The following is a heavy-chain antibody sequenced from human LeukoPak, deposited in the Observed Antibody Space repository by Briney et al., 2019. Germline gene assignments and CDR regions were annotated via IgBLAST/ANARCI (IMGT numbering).Heavy chain of an antibody. CDR1: GFTFSSYG. J-gene: IGHJ4*02. Sequence: GGSLRLSCAASGFTFSSYGMHWVRQAPGKGLEWVAVIWYDGSNKYYADSVKGRFTISRDYSKNTLYLQMNSLRAEDTAVYYCARDRVIDGGWPYYFDYWGQGTLVTVSS. V-gene: IGHV3-33*01. CDR2: IWYDGSNK. CDR3: ARDRVIDGGWPYYFDY. D-gene: IGHD6-19*01.